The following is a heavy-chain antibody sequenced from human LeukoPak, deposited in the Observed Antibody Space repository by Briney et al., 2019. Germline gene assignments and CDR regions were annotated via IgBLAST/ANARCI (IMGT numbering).Heavy chain of an antibody. J-gene: IGHJ6*02. CDR1: GFTFSRFW. Sequence: HPGGSLRLSCAASGFTFSRFWMSWVRQAPGKGLEWVANIKEDGSEKYYVDSGKGRFTISRDNAKNSLYLQMNSLRAEDTAVYYCARDHNKYSSSWYAGTYYGMDVWGQGTTVTVSS. V-gene: IGHV3-7*01. D-gene: IGHD6-13*01. CDR2: IKEDGSEK. CDR3: ARDHNKYSSSWYAGTYYGMDV.